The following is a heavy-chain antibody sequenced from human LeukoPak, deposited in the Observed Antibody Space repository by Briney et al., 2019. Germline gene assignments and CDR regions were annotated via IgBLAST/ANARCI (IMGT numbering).Heavy chain of an antibody. D-gene: IGHD3-10*01. CDR3: AKDRRGLWFGELLYSPNYFDY. Sequence: GGSLRLSCAVSGLTFSNYAMTWVRQAPGKGLEWVSAISGSGGSTYYADSVKGRFTISRDNPKNTLYLQMNSLRAEDTAVYYCAKDRRGLWFGELLYSPNYFDYWGQGTLVTVSS. V-gene: IGHV3-23*01. CDR2: ISGSGGST. J-gene: IGHJ4*02. CDR1: GLTFSNYA.